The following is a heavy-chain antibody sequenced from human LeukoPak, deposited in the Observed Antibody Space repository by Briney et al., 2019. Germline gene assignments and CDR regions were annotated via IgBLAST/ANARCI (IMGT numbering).Heavy chain of an antibody. CDR1: GFTFNAYS. D-gene: IGHD4-17*01. Sequence: PGGSLRLSCAASGFTFNAYSMNWVRQAPGKGLEWVSSIGSSGSYIYYADSVKGRFTISRDNAKNSLYLQMNSLRAEDTAVYYCARDIGDAAFHWGQGTLVTV. CDR3: ARDIGDAAFH. V-gene: IGHV3-21*01. CDR2: IGSSGSYI. J-gene: IGHJ4*02.